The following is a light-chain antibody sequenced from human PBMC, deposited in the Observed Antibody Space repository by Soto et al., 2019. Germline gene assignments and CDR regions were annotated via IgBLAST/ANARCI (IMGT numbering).Light chain of an antibody. J-gene: IGKJ4*01. V-gene: IGKV3-11*01. CDR2: DAS. CDR1: QSVSSY. Sequence: EIVLTQSPATLSLSPGERATLSCRASQSVSSYLAWYQQKPGQAPRLLIYDASSRATGIPARFTGSGSGTDFTLTITSLVPEEFAVYYCQQRTTCPLTFGGGTKVEIK. CDR3: QQRTTCPLT.